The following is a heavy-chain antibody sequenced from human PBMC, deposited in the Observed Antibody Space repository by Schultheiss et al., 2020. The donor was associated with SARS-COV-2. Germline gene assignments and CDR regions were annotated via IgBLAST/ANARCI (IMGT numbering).Heavy chain of an antibody. J-gene: IGHJ4*02. Sequence: GGSLRLSCAASGFTFSSYAMSWVRQAPGKGLEWVGRIKSKTDGGTTDYAAPVKGRFTISRDDSKNTLYLQMNSLKTEDTAVYYCTTDFWSIAARPGPIDYWGQGTLVTVSS. D-gene: IGHD6-6*01. CDR2: IKSKTDGGTT. CDR1: GFTFSSYA. V-gene: IGHV3-15*01. CDR3: TTDFWSIAARPGPIDY.